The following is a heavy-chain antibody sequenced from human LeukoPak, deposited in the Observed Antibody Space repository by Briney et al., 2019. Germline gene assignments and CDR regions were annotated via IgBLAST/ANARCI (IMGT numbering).Heavy chain of an antibody. J-gene: IGHJ4*02. CDR3: ARGRAVTGLGAYYFDY. CDR2: IYYSGST. Sequence: SETLSLTCTVSGGSISSYYWSWIRQPPGKGLEWIWYIYYSGSTNYNPSLKSRVTISVDTSKNQFSLKLSSATAADTAVYYCARGRAVTGLGAYYFDYWGQGTLVTVSS. V-gene: IGHV4-59*08. D-gene: IGHD3-16*01. CDR1: GGSISSYY.